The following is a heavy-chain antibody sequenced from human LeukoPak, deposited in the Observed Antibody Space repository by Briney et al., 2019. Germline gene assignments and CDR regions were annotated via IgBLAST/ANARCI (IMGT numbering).Heavy chain of an antibody. V-gene: IGHV1-69*13. J-gene: IGHJ5*02. CDR2: IIPIFGTA. CDR1: GGTFSSYA. D-gene: IGHD3-10*01. CDR3: ARDLAMVRGAKYRPYNWFDP. Sequence: ASVKVSCKASGGTFSSYAISWVRQAPGQGLEWTGGIIPIFGTASYAQKFQGRVTITADESTSTAYMELSSLRSEDTAMYYCARDLAMVRGAKYRPYNWFDPWGQGTLVTVSS.